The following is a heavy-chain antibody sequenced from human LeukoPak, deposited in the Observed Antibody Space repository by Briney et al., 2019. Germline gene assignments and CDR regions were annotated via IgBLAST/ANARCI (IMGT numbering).Heavy chain of an antibody. J-gene: IGHJ4*02. Sequence: SVKVSCKASGGTFSSYAISWVRQAPGQGLKWMGRIIPIFGTANYAQKFQGRVTITTDESTSTAYMELSSLRSEDTAVYYCARVPYYYDSSGYYPHSEFDYWGQGTLVTVSS. D-gene: IGHD3-22*01. V-gene: IGHV1-69*05. CDR1: GGTFSSYA. CDR3: ARVPYYYDSSGYYPHSEFDY. CDR2: IIPIFGTA.